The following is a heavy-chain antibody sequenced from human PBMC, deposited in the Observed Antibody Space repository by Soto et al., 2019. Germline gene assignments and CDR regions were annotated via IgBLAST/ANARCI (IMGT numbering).Heavy chain of an antibody. D-gene: IGHD2-15*01. CDR1: GYTFTSYG. CDR2: ISAYNGNT. CDR3: ARGYCSGGSCRNYYYYGMDV. V-gene: IGHV1-18*04. Sequence: GASVKVSCKASGYTFTSYGISWVRQAPGQGLESMGWISAYNGNTNYAQKLQGRVTMTTDTSTSTAYMELRSLRSDDTAVYYCARGYCSGGSCRNYYYYGMDVWGQGTTVTVSS. J-gene: IGHJ6*02.